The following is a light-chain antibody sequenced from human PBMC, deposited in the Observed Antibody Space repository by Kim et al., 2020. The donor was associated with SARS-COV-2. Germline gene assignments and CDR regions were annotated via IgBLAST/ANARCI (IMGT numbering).Light chain of an antibody. J-gene: IGKJ4*01. V-gene: IGKV3-20*01. CDR3: QQYGTTPLT. CDR2: GAT. Sequence: LAPGERDTLACRASQSVSSTYLAWYQQKAGQPPRLLIYGATRRATGIPDRVSGRWSGTDLTLTISRLETEDFAVYYCQQYGTTPLTLGGGTKLEI. CDR1: QSVSSTY.